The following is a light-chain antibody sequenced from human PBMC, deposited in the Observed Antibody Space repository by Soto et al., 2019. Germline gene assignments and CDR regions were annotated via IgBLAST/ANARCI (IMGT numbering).Light chain of an antibody. CDR3: QQNYSNSWP. J-gene: IGKJ1*01. CDR1: QGISTY. V-gene: IGKV1-39*01. CDR2: AAS. Sequence: DIQMTQSPSSLSASVGDRVTITCRASQGISTYLNWSQQKPGKAPKLLIYAASSFQSGVPSRFDGSGYETDFTLTFSSLEPEDFATYSCQQNYSNSWPFGQGTKVEIK.